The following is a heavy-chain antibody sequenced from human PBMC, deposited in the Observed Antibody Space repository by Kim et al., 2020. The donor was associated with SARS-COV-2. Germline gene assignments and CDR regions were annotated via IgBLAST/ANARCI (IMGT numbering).Heavy chain of an antibody. D-gene: IGHD3-22*01. Sequence: KGRFTISRDNSKNTLYLQMNSRRAEETAVYYCAKVLKGRYESSGYGAFDIWGQGTMVTVSS. V-gene: IGHV3-30*02. J-gene: IGHJ3*02. CDR3: AKVLKGRYESSGYGAFDI.